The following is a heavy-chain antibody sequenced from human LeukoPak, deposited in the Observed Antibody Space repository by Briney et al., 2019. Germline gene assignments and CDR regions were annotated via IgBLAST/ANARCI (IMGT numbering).Heavy chain of an antibody. CDR3: ARDRGVYSRTLED. CDR2: IYSGGST. J-gene: IGHJ4*02. Sequence: GGSLRLSCAASEFSVGSNYMTWVRQAPGKGLEWVSLIYSGGSTYYADSVKGRFTISRDNAKNSLYLQMNNLRGEDTAVYYCARDRGVYSRTLEDWGQGTLVTVSS. D-gene: IGHD6-13*01. CDR1: EFSVGSNY. V-gene: IGHV3-66*01.